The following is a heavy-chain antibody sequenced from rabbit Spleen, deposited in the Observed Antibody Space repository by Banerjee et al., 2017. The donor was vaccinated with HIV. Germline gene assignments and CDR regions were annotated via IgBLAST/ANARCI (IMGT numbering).Heavy chain of an antibody. CDR2: IYAGSSGIT. V-gene: IGHV1S45*01. J-gene: IGHJ4*01. CDR3: ARGSATMTMVIIGYYFNL. Sequence: EESGGDLVKPEGSLTLTCTASGFTISSSYWICWVRQAPGKGLEWIACIYAGSSGITYYASWAKGRCTSSKISSTTVTLQMTSLTAADTATYFCARGSATMTMVIIGYYFNLWGPGTLVTVS. D-gene: IGHD2-1*01. CDR1: GFTISSSYW.